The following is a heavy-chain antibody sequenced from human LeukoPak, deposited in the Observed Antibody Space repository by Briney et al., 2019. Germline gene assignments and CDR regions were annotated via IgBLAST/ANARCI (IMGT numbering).Heavy chain of an antibody. J-gene: IGHJ6*03. CDR2: IYHSGST. V-gene: IGHV4-38-2*02. CDR1: GYSISSGYY. CDR3: DYMDV. Sequence: SETLSLTCTVSGYSISSGYYWGWIRQPPGKGLEWIGSIYHSGSTYYNPSLKSRVTISVDTSKNQFSLKLSSVTAADTAVYYCDYMDVWGKGTTVTVSS.